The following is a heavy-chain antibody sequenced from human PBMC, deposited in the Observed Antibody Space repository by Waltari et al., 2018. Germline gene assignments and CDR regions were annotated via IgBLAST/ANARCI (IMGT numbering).Heavy chain of an antibody. CDR2: ITGEGDNT. V-gene: IGHV3-23*04. CDR3: ARVPYNDFWTGYFFFDL. D-gene: IGHD3-3*01. CDR1: GVSFSNCA. Sequence: EVQLVESGGGSVQSGGSLRLPCEVSGVSFSNCAMIWVRQAPGKGLEWVSSITGEGDNTYDADSVRGRFTISRDNSKNTLSLQMNSLRAEDTATYYCARVPYNDFWTGYFFFDLWGQGTLVSVSS. J-gene: IGHJ4*02.